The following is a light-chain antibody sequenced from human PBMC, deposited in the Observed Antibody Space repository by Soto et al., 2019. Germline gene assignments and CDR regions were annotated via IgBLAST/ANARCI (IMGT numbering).Light chain of an antibody. Sequence: DIVMTQSPDSLAVSLGERATINCKSSQTVLYNSNNKNYLAWYQQKPGQPPKLLIYWASTRESGVPDRFSGSGSGTDFTLTISSLQAEDVAVYYCQQYHSDPITFGQGTRLEIK. CDR1: QTVLYNSNNKNY. J-gene: IGKJ5*01. CDR2: WAS. V-gene: IGKV4-1*01. CDR3: QQYHSDPIT.